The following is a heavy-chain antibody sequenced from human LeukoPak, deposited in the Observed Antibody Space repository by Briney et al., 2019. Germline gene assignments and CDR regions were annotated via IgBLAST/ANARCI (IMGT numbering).Heavy chain of an antibody. Sequence: PSETLSLTCTVSGGSISSGSYYWSWIRQPAGKGLEWIGRIYTSGSTSYNPSLKSRVTISLDTSKNQFSLKLSSVTAADTAVHYCARYSSSSGVDYWGQGTLVTVSS. CDR2: IYTSGST. CDR3: ARYSSSSGVDY. D-gene: IGHD6-6*01. CDR1: GGSISSGSYY. V-gene: IGHV4-61*02. J-gene: IGHJ4*02.